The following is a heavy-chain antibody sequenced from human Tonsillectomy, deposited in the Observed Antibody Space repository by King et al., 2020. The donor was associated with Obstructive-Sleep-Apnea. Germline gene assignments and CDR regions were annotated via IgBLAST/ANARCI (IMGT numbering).Heavy chain of an antibody. CDR3: AGDWCSSTSCYDNNWFAP. V-gene: IGHV3-48*04. Sequence: VQLVESGGGLVQAGGSLRLSCAASGFTFSDYRMNWVRQAPGKGLEWVSFISSTSSTIYYADSVKGRFTISRDNAKNSLYLQMNSLRAEDTAVYYCAGDWCSSTSCYDNNWFAPWGQGTLVTVSS. D-gene: IGHD2-2*01. J-gene: IGHJ5*02. CDR2: ISSTSSTI. CDR1: GFTFSDYR.